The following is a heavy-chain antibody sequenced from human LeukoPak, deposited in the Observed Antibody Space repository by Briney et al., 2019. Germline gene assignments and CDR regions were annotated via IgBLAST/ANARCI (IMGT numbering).Heavy chain of an antibody. V-gene: IGHV3-23*01. CDR1: GFTFSSYA. D-gene: IGHD3-10*01. CDR3: AKGAGQDYYGSENYFDY. Sequence: GGSLRLSCAASGFTFSSYAMSWVRQAPGKGLEWVSAISGSGGSTYYADSVKGRFTISRDNSKNTLYLQMNSLRAEDTAVYYCAKGAGQDYYGSENYFDYWGQGTLVTVSS. CDR2: ISGSGGST. J-gene: IGHJ4*02.